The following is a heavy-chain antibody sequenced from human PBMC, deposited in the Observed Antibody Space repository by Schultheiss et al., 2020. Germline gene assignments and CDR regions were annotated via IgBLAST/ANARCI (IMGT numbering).Heavy chain of an antibody. CDR2: IYHSGST. CDR3: ARGASSGWYRYFDL. Sequence: SQTLSLTCTVSGGSISSYYWSWIRQPPGKGLEWIGYIYHSGSTNYNPSLKSRVTISVDTSKNQFSLKLSSVTAADTAVYYCARGASSGWYRYFDLWGRGTLVTVSS. CDR1: GGSISSYY. J-gene: IGHJ2*01. D-gene: IGHD6-19*01. V-gene: IGHV4-59*12.